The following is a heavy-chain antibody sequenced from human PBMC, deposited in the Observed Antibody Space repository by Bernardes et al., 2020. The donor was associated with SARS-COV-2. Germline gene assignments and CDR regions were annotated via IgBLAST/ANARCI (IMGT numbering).Heavy chain of an antibody. Sequence: ASVKVSCKASGYTFTGYYMHWVRQAPGQGLEWMGWTNPNSGGTNYAQKFQGWVTMTRYTSISTAYMELSRLRSDDTAVYYRARGVRGNYPQDAFDIWGQGTMVTVSS. CDR2: TNPNSGGT. D-gene: IGHD3-16*02. J-gene: IGHJ3*02. CDR3: ARGVRGNYPQDAFDI. V-gene: IGHV1-2*04. CDR1: GYTFTGYY.